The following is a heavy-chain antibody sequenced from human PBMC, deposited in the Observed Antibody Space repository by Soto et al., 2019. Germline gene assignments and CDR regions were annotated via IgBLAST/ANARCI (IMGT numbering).Heavy chain of an antibody. CDR3: ARGTIGIAAAGTYGMDV. CDR2: INHSIST. V-gene: IGHV4-34*01. D-gene: IGHD6-13*01. CDR1: GGSFSGYY. Sequence: QVQLQQWGAGLFKPSETLSLTCAVYGGSFSGYYWSLIRQPPGKGLEWIVEINHSISTNYNPSLKSRVTISVDTSKNQFSLKLSSVTAADTAVYYFARGTIGIAAAGTYGMDVWGKGTTVTVSS. J-gene: IGHJ6*04.